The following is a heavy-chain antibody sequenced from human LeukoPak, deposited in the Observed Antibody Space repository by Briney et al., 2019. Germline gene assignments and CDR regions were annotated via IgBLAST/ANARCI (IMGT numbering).Heavy chain of an antibody. CDR2: IRHDGSKK. D-gene: IGHD3-16*01. Sequence: GGSLRLSCAASGFTFSSYAMSWVRQAPGKGLEWVAFIRHDGSKKYYADSVKGRFTISRDNAKNSLYLQMNGLGAEDTAVYYCARELNGYGYYFFDYWGPGTLVTVSS. CDR1: GFTFSSYA. J-gene: IGHJ4*02. CDR3: ARELNGYGYYFFDY. V-gene: IGHV3-7*01.